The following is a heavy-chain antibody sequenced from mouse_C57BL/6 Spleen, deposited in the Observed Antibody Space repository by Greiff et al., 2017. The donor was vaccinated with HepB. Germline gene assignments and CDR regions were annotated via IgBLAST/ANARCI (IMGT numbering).Heavy chain of an antibody. CDR3: ARSGGTDSYYFDY. Sequence: EVKLQQSGPELVKPGASVKISCKASGYSFTGYYMNWVKQSPEKSLEWIGEINPSTGGTTYNQKFKAKATLTVDKSSSTAYMQLKSLTSEDSAVYYCARSGGTDSYYFDYWGQGTTLTVSS. CDR2: INPSTGGT. V-gene: IGHV1-42*01. J-gene: IGHJ2*01. CDR1: GYSFTGYY. D-gene: IGHD1-1*02.